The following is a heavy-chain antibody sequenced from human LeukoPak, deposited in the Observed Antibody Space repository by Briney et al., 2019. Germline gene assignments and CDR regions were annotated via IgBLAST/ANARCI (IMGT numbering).Heavy chain of an antibody. V-gene: IGHV1-46*01. CDR2: INPSGDST. Sequence: GASVKVSCKASGYTFTSYYMHWVRQAPGQGLEWMGIINPSGDSTSFAQKFQGRVTMTRGTSTSTLYMELSSLRSEDTAVYYCARVDTAMGPDYWGQGTLVTVSS. CDR1: GYTFTSYY. J-gene: IGHJ4*02. D-gene: IGHD5-18*01. CDR3: ARVDTAMGPDY.